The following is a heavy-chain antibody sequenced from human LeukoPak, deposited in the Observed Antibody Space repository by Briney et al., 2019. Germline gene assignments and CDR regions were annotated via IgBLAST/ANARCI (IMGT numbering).Heavy chain of an antibody. CDR1: GYTFTSYG. CDR3: ARDHSSSWSDEYYFDY. V-gene: IGHV1-18*01. J-gene: IGHJ4*02. D-gene: IGHD6-13*01. Sequence: GASVKVSCTASGYTFTSYGISWVRQAPGQGLEWMGWISAYNGNTNYAQKLQGRVTMTTDTSTSTAYMELRSLRSDDTAVYYCARDHSSSWSDEYYFDYWGQGTLVTVSS. CDR2: ISAYNGNT.